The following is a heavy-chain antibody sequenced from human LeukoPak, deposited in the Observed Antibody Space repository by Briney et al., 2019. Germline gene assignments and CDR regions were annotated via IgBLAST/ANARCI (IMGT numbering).Heavy chain of an antibody. D-gene: IGHD3-10*01. CDR2: IYSGGST. V-gene: IGHV3-66*01. Sequence: GGSLRLSCAASGFTVSSNYMSWVRQAPGKGLEWVSVIYSGGSTYYADSVKGRFTISRDNSKNTLYLQMNSLRAKDTAVYYCARGAGRKGWYFGLWGRGTLVTVSS. CDR1: GFTVSSNY. CDR3: ARGAGRKGWYFGL. J-gene: IGHJ2*01.